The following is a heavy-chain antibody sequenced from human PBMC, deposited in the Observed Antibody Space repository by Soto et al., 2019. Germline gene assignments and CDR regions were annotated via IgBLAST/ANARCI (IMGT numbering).Heavy chain of an antibody. J-gene: IGHJ4*02. CDR3: ARTRKDYVWGSYRLLDY. D-gene: IGHD3-16*02. V-gene: IGHV4-30-4*01. CDR1: GGSISTGDYY. CDR2: IYSTGNT. Sequence: SETLSLTCTVSGGSISTGDYYWSWIRQPPGKGLEWIGYIYSTGNTYYNPSLKSRAAISIDTSKSQMSLKLSAVTAADTAVYYCARTRKDYVWGSYRLLDYWGQGTLVTVSS.